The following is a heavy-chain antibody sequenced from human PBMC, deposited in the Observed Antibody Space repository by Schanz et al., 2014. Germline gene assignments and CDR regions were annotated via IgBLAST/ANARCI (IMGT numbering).Heavy chain of an antibody. J-gene: IGHJ4*02. Sequence: EVQLVEYGGGLVQPGESLRLSCAASGFTFSAYCMAWVRQAPGKGLEWVAAINQAASVQYYVDSVKGRFTISRDNAKNSLFLQMNSLSAEDTAVYYCAKVAPAATYLDSWGLGTLVAVSS. D-gene: IGHD2-2*01. CDR3: AKVAPAATYLDS. CDR1: GFTFSAYC. V-gene: IGHV3-7*03. CDR2: INQAASVQ.